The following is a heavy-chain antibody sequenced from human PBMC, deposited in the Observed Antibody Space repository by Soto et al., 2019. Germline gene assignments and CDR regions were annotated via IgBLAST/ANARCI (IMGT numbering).Heavy chain of an antibody. CDR2: MNPNSGNT. D-gene: IGHD5-12*01. Sequence: QVQLVQSGAEVKKPGASVKVSCKASGYTFTSYDINWVRQATGQGLEWMGWMNPNSGNTGYAQKFQGRVTMTRNTSISTAYMELSGVRSEDTAVYYCARGRAWLRTKTWFGPWGQGTLVTVSS. CDR1: GYTFTSYD. V-gene: IGHV1-8*01. CDR3: ARGRAWLRTKTWFGP. J-gene: IGHJ5*02.